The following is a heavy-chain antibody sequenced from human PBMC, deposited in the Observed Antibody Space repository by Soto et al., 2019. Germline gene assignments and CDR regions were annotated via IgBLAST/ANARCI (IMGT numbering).Heavy chain of an antibody. CDR3: ANSIPGNYYYYGMDV. CDR2: ISGSGGST. D-gene: IGHD6-13*01. V-gene: IGHV3-23*01. CDR1: GFTFSSYA. J-gene: IGHJ6*02. Sequence: EVQLLESGGGLVQPGGSLRLSCAASGFTFSSYAMSWVRQAPGKGLEWVSAISGSGGSTYYADSVKGRFTISRDNSKNTRYLQMNSLRAEDTAVYYCANSIPGNYYYYGMDVWGQGTTVTVSS.